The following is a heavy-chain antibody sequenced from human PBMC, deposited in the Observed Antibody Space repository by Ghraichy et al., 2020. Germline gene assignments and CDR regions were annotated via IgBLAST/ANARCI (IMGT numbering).Heavy chain of an antibody. Sequence: GGSLRLSCAASGFTFSSYAMSWVRQAPGKGLEWVSAISGGGGSTYYADSVKGRFTISRDNSKNTLYLQMNSLRAEDTAVYYCAKDLRTTGTTTWVYYFDYWGQGTLVTVSS. V-gene: IGHV3-23*01. CDR2: ISGGGGST. J-gene: IGHJ4*02. CDR1: GFTFSSYA. D-gene: IGHD1-1*01. CDR3: AKDLRTTGTTTWVYYFDY.